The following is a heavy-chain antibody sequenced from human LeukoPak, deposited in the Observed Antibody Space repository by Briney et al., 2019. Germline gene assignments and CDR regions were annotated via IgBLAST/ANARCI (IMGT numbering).Heavy chain of an antibody. CDR1: GLTVSSNY. J-gene: IGHJ4*02. D-gene: IGHD5-18*01. V-gene: IGHV3-66*01. Sequence: GGSLRLSCAASGLTVSSNYMTWVRQAPGKGLEWVSIIHTNGNTYYADSVKGRFTISRDNSKNTLYLQMNSLRAEDTAVYYCARDLGNVDTAMFTPDYWGQGTLVTVSS. CDR2: IHTNGNT. CDR3: ARDLGNVDTAMFTPDY.